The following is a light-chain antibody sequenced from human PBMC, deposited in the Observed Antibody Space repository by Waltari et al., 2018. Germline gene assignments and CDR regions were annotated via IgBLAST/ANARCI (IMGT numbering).Light chain of an antibody. J-gene: IGKJ1*01. CDR2: DAS. CDR1: QSGSRT. V-gene: IGKV3-20*01. Sequence: EIVLTQSPGTLSLSPGERATPSCSASQSGSRTLAWYQQKPGQAPRLLIDDASTRATGIPYRSSGSGSGADVSLTISRLEPADFAVYYGQTYGTLPATFGQGTKVEI. CDR3: QTYGTLPAT.